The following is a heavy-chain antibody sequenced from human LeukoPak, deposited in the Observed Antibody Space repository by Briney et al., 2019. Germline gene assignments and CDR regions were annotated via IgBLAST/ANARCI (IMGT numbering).Heavy chain of an antibody. Sequence: SQTLSLTCAISGDSVSSNSAAWNWIRQSPSRGLEWLGRTYYRSKWYNDYAVSVKSRITINPDTSKNQFSLQLNSVTPEDTAVYYCARGYYDSSGYSNWFDPWGQGTLVTVSS. J-gene: IGHJ5*02. CDR1: GDSVSSNSAA. CDR3: ARGYYDSSGYSNWFDP. D-gene: IGHD3-22*01. CDR2: TYYRSKWYN. V-gene: IGHV6-1*01.